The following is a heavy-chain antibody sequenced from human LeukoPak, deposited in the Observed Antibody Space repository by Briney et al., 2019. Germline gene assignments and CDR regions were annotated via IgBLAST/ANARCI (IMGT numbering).Heavy chain of an antibody. CDR1: GFTFSSYW. CDR3: ARRGSSGWGKPWYFDL. V-gene: IGHV3-64*01. J-gene: IGHJ2*01. Sequence: PGGALRLSCAASGFTFSSYWMSWVRQAPGKGLEYISAVSSNGDNRHYTNSMKGRITISRDNSKNTLYLQMDSLRAEDMAVYYCARRGSSGWGKPWYFDLWGRGTLVTVSS. CDR2: VSSNGDNR. D-gene: IGHD6-19*01.